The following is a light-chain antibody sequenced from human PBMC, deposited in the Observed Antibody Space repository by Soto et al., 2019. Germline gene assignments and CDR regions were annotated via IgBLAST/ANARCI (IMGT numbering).Light chain of an antibody. J-gene: IGLJ3*02. Sequence: QSVLTQPRSVSGSPGQSVTISCTGTGRDVGNYNYVSWYQQHPGKAPKVIIYDVTKRPAGVPGRFSGSKSGSTASLIISGLQTEDEATYYCSSYAGRQRVFGGGTKLTVL. V-gene: IGLV2-11*01. CDR2: DVT. CDR1: GRDVGNYNY. CDR3: SSYAGRQRV.